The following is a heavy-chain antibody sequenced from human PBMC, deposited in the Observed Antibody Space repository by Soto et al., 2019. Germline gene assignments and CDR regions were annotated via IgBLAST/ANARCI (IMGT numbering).Heavy chain of an antibody. CDR1: GFAVSSNY. J-gene: IGHJ4*02. V-gene: IGHV3-66*01. D-gene: IGHD6-19*01. CDR3: ATGGSGVFDY. CDR2: VHSGGST. Sequence: EVQLVASGGDLVQPGGSLRLSCAASGFAVSSNYMTWVRQAPGKGLEWVSVVHSGGSTYYADSVKDRFTLSRDNSKNTVYLQMSSLRAEDTALYYCATGGSGVFDYWGQGTLVTVSS.